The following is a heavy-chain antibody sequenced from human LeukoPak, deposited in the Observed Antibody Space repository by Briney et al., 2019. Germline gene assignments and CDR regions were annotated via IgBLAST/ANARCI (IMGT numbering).Heavy chain of an antibody. CDR1: GGSFSDYY. CDR3: AGGIAAAWDY. D-gene: IGHD6-13*01. V-gene: IGHV4-34*01. J-gene: IGHJ4*02. Sequence: SETLSLTCAVYGGSFSDYYWSWIRQPPGKGLEWIGEINHSGSTNYNPSLKSRVTISVDTSKNQFSLKLSSVTAADTAVYYCAGGIAAAWDYWGQGTLVTVSS. CDR2: INHSGST.